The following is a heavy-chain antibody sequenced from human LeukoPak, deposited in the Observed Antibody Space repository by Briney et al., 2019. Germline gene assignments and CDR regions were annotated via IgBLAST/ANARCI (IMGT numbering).Heavy chain of an antibody. D-gene: IGHD1-14*01. V-gene: IGHV1-3*01. CDR3: ASPTAAGTTAFTFDY. J-gene: IGHJ4*02. CDR1: GYTFSNYA. CDR2: INAGNGNT. Sequence: ASVKVSCKASGYTFSNYAMHWVRQAPGQRLEWMGWINAGNGNTRYSQEFKGRVTITRDTSASTVYMELSSLRSDDTAVYYCASPTAAGTTAFTFDYWGQGTLVTVSS.